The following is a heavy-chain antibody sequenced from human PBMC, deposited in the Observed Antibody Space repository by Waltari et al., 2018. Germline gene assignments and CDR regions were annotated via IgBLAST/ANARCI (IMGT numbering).Heavy chain of an antibody. J-gene: IGHJ4*02. Sequence: EVQLVESGGALVQPGGSLRLACAASGFTFNKHWMSWVRQGPGKGRGWVASIKEDGSEANYLESVKGRFTISRDNAKNSLFLQMNSLRAEDTAVYYCSDPPSDFWGQGTQVIVSS. CDR1: GFTFNKHW. CDR2: IKEDGSEA. V-gene: IGHV3-7*03. CDR3: SDPPSDF. D-gene: IGHD2-21*01.